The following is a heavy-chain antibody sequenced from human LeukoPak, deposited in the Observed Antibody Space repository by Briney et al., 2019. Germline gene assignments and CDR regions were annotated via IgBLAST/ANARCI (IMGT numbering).Heavy chain of an antibody. V-gene: IGHV4-59*01. CDR1: GGSISSYY. J-gene: IGHJ6*04. CDR3: ARVVGYCSSTSCYKNYYYYGMDV. D-gene: IGHD2-2*02. CDR2: IYYSGST. Sequence: PSETLSLTCTVSGGSISSYYWSWIRQPPGKGLEWIGYIYYSGSTNCNPSLKSRVTISVDTSKNQFSLKLSSVTAADTAVYYCARVVGYCSSTSCYKNYYYYGMDVWGKGTTVTVSS.